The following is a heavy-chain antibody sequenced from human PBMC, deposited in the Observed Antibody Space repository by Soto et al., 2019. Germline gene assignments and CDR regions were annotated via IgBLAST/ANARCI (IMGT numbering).Heavy chain of an antibody. J-gene: IGHJ6*02. V-gene: IGHV1-18*01. CDR1: GFTFSNYG. CDR3: ARDIESVTAKHFFYYYAMDV. D-gene: IGHD2-8*01. Sequence: ASVKVSCKASGFTFSNYGLNWVRQAPGQGLEWMGWVSANNGHTNYAQNLQGRVSMTTDTSTSTAYMELRGLAFDDTAVYYCARDIESVTAKHFFYYYAMDVWGQGTTVTVS. CDR2: VSANNGHT.